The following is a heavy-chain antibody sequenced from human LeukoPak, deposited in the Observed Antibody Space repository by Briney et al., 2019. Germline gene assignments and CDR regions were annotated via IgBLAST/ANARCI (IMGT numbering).Heavy chain of an antibody. D-gene: IGHD2-15*01. CDR1: GDTFSDYT. V-gene: IGHV1-69*04. CDR3: ARDHCSGGSCLGGH. CDR2: VMPFLDVA. Sequence: ASVKVSCKASGDTFSDYTISWVRQAPGQGLEWMGRVMPFLDVANYAQKFQGRVTITADKSTSTAYMELSSLRSEDTAVYYCARDHCSGGSCLGGHWGQGTLVTVSS. J-gene: IGHJ4*02.